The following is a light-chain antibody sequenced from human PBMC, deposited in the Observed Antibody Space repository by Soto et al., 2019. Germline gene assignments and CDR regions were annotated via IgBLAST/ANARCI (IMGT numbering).Light chain of an antibody. CDR2: KAS. Sequence: DIQMTQSPSTLSASVGDRVTITCRASQSISNWLAWYQQNPGKAPKLLIYKASSLESGVPSRFSGSGSGTEFTLTISSLQPDDFATHYCQQYNSYWTFGQGTKVEIK. V-gene: IGKV1-5*03. J-gene: IGKJ1*01. CDR3: QQYNSYWT. CDR1: QSISNW.